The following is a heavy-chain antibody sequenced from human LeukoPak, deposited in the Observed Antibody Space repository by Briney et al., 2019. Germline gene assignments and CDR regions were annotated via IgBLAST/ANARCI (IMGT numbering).Heavy chain of an antibody. CDR3: VRDPSGSGFAFDS. D-gene: IGHD1-1*01. Sequence: GRSLRLSCAASGFSFKDTGMHWVRQAPGKGPEWLTIIWFDGSTKYYADSVKGRFTISRDNSEDTLYLQMNSLRAEDTAVYYCVRDPSGSGFAFDSWGQGALVTVSS. CDR2: IWFDGSTK. CDR1: GFSFKDTG. J-gene: IGHJ4*02. V-gene: IGHV3-33*01.